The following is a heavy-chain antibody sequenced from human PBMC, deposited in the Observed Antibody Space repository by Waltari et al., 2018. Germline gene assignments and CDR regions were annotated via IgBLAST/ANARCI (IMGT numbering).Heavy chain of an antibody. V-gene: IGHV4-61*02. CDR1: GGSISSGSYY. CDR2: IYTSGST. D-gene: IGHD4-17*01. J-gene: IGHJ4*02. Sequence: QVQLQESGPGLVKPSQTLSLTCTVSGGSISSGSYYWSWIRQPAGKGLEWIGRIYTSGSTNYNPSLKSRVTISVDTSKNQFSLKLSSVTAADTAVYYCARDEGTVTTGWVDYWGQGTLVTVSS. CDR3: ARDEGTVTTGWVDY.